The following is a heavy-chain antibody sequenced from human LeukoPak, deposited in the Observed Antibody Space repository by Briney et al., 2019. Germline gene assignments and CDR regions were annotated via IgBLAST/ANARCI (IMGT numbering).Heavy chain of an antibody. V-gene: IGHV1-46*01. Sequence: VASVKVSCKASGSTFSSYYMHWVRQAPGQGLEWMGMINPSGAYTSYAQKFQGRVTMTRDTSISTAFMEVSRLRSDDTAVYYCARAVREGYIDYYYYMDVWGKGTTVTVSS. CDR1: GSTFSSYY. CDR3: ARAVREGYIDYYYYMDV. D-gene: IGHD5-24*01. J-gene: IGHJ6*03. CDR2: INPSGAYT.